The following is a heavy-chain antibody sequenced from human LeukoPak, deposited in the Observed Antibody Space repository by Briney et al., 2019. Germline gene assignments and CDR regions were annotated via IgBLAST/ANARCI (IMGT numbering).Heavy chain of an antibody. CDR3: ARGGGGEYSSGWYDY. CDR2: VYYSGTN. J-gene: IGHJ4*02. V-gene: IGHV4-59*13. CDR1: GGWFRGYY. Sequence: SEALSLTYVVYGGWFRGYYWRLIRQPPAAGREWIGYVYYSGTNNYNPSLKSRVTISVATSKNQFSLNLSSVTAADTAVYYCARGGGGEYSSGWYDYWGQGTLVTVSS. D-gene: IGHD6-19*01.